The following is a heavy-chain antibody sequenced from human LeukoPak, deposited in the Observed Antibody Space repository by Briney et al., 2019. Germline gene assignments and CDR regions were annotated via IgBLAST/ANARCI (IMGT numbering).Heavy chain of an antibody. V-gene: IGHV1-69*05. J-gene: IGHJ4*02. CDR3: ARDYGGSYALDY. CDR2: IIPIFGTA. Sequence: SVKVSCKASGGTFSSYAISWVRQAPGQGLEWMGGIIPIFGTANYAQKFQGRVTITTDESTSTAYMELSSLRSEDTAVYYCARDYGGSYALDYWGQGTLVTVSS. D-gene: IGHD1-26*01. CDR1: GGTFSSYA.